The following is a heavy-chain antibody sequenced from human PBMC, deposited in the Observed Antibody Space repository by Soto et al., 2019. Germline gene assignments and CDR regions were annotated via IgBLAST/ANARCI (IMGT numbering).Heavy chain of an antibody. V-gene: IGHV4-59*01. J-gene: IGHJ4*02. CDR2: ISYRGTT. D-gene: IGHD3-16*01. Sequence: PSETLSLTCIVSGVSISSYYWSWIRQPPGKGLEWIGYISYRGTTSYNPSLESRVTISADTSTNQFSLKLSSVTAADTAVYYCARESWAVDGPSVFAYWGQGALVTVSS. CDR3: ARESWAVDGPSVFAY. CDR1: GVSISSYY.